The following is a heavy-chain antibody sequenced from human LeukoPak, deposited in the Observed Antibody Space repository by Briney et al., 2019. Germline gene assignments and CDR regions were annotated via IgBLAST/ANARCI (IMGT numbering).Heavy chain of an antibody. CDR3: ASRPAGTTWYGVFDY. J-gene: IGHJ4*02. Sequence: SETLSLTCSVSGGSINSRYWSWIRQPPGKRLEWIGYISNSGSTNYNPSLRSRVTMSVDTSRDQFFLRLSSVTAADTAIYYCASRPAGTTWYGVFDYWSQGTLVTVSS. CDR2: ISNSGST. D-gene: IGHD6-13*01. V-gene: IGHV4-59*11. CDR1: GGSINSRY.